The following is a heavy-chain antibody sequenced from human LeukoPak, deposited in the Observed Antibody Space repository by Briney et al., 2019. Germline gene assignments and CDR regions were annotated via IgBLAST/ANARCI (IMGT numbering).Heavy chain of an antibody. Sequence: VASVKVSCKASGYTFTSYGISWVRQAPGQGLEWMGWMNPNSGNTGYAQKFQGRVTITRNTSISTAYMELSSLRSEDTAVYYCARGPFRVTNWGLDNWFDPWGQGTLVTVSS. V-gene: IGHV1-8*03. CDR3: ARGPFRVTNWGLDNWFDP. CDR1: GYTFTSYG. J-gene: IGHJ5*02. D-gene: IGHD7-27*01. CDR2: MNPNSGNT.